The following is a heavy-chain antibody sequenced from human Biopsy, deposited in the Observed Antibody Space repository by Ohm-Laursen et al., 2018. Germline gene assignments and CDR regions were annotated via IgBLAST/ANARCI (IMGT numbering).Heavy chain of an antibody. D-gene: IGHD6-6*01. CDR1: GYSFSTYD. V-gene: IGHV1-8*01. Sequence: GSSVKVSCKVSGYSFSTYDVNWVRQARGQGLEWMGWMIPSSGKTGYAQRLQGRVTLTMNTSISTAYMELSGLRSEDTAVYFCARGYSRRVSIFEASIYWFDTWGQGTLVTVSS. CDR3: ARGYSRRVSIFEASIYWFDT. CDR2: MIPSSGKT. J-gene: IGHJ5*02.